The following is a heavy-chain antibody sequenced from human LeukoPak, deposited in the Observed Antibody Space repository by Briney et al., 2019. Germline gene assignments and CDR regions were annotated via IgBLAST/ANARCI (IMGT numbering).Heavy chain of an antibody. J-gene: IGHJ3*01. D-gene: IGHD3-10*02. CDR2: IRGGGSNT. CDR1: GFTFNNYA. Sequence: GGSLRLSSAASGFTFNNYAMNWVRQAPGKGLEWVSYIRGGGSNTRYSDSAKGRFIISRDNSKTILYLQMNSLRAEDTAIYYCAKCSASYSNDAFDVWGRGTMVTVSS. V-gene: IGHV3-23*01. CDR3: AKCSASYSNDAFDV.